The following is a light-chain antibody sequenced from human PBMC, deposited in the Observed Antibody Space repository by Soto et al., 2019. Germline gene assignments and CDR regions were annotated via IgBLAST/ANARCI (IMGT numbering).Light chain of an antibody. J-gene: IGKJ2*01. Sequence: DIQMTQSPSSVSASVGDRVIITCRASEDISRWLAWYQQRPGKAPKLLIYAASTLQTGVPSRFAGSGYGTDFSLTIGSLRPDDFATYYCQQAYGFPFTFGQGTKVEIK. CDR2: AAS. V-gene: IGKV1-12*02. CDR1: EDISRW. CDR3: QQAYGFPFT.